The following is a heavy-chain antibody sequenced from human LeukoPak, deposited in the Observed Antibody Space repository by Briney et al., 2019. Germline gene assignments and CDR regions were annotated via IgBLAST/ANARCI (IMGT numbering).Heavy chain of an antibody. CDR3: ARERPSTRSAFDF. J-gene: IGHJ4*02. D-gene: IGHD2-2*01. Sequence: GGSLRLSCAASGFSFSTYWMSWVRQAPGKGLEWVANIKEDGSEKNYVDSVKGRFTISRDNAKNSLYPQMNSLRAEDTAVYCCARERPSTRSAFDFWGQGTLVTVSS. V-gene: IGHV3-7*01. CDR2: IKEDGSEK. CDR1: GFSFSTYW.